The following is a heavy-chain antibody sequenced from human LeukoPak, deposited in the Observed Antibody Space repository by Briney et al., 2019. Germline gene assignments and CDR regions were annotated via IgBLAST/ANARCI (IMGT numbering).Heavy chain of an antibody. CDR1: GFTFSSYA. Sequence: GGSLRLSCAASGFTFSSYAMHWVRQAPGKGLEWVAVISYDGSNKYYADSVKGRFTISSDNSKNTLYLQMTSLRPEDTAVYYCARDGPRQLVRVVDFWGQGTLVTVSA. D-gene: IGHD6-6*01. V-gene: IGHV3-30-3*01. CDR3: ARDGPRQLVRVVDF. J-gene: IGHJ4*02. CDR2: ISYDGSNK.